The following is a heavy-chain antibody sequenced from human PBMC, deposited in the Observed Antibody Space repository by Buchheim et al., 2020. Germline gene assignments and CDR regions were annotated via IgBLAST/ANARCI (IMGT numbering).Heavy chain of an antibody. D-gene: IGHD3-3*01. CDR1: GGSVSSGRYY. V-gene: IGHV4-61*01. CDR2: IYYSGST. J-gene: IGHJ6*02. Sequence: QVQLQESGPGLVKPSETLSLTCTVSGGSVSSGRYYWSWIRQPPGKGLEWIGYIYYSGSTNYNPSLKSRVTISVDTSKNQFSLKLSSVTAADTAVYYCARTKYYDFWSGYYIGYYYYGMDVWGQGTT. CDR3: ARTKYYDFWSGYYIGYYYYGMDV.